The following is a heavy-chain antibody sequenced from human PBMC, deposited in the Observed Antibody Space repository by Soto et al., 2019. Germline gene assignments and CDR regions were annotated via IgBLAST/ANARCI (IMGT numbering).Heavy chain of an antibody. CDR2: IIPIFGTA. CDR1: GGAFSSYA. Sequence: SVKVSCKASGGAFSSYAISWVRQAPGQGLEWMGGIIPIFGTANYAQKFQGRVTMTRDTSTSTVYMELSSLRSEDTAVYYCAMRGKADQGEGFQNWGQGTLVTVSS. V-gene: IGHV1-69*05. D-gene: IGHD3-16*01. CDR3: AMRGKADQGEGFQN. J-gene: IGHJ1*01.